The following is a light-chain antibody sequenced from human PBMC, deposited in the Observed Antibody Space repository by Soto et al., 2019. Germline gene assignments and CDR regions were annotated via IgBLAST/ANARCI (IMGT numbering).Light chain of an antibody. V-gene: IGLV1-51*01. CDR3: GTWDSGLSAVV. Sequence: QSVLTQPPSVSAAPGQKVTISCSGSSSNIGSNYVSWYQHLPGTAPKLLIYDSNKRPSGIPDRFSGSKSGTSATLGITGLQTGDEADYYSGTWDSGLSAVVFGGGTKLTVL. CDR2: DSN. J-gene: IGLJ2*01. CDR1: SSNIGSNY.